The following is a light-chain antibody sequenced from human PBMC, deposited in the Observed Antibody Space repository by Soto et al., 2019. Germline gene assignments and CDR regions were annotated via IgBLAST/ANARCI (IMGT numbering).Light chain of an antibody. Sequence: HSALTQPASVSGSPGQSITISCTGTSSDVGGYDYVSWYQQHPGKAPKLMIYEVSNRPSGVSNRFSGSKSGNTASLTISGLQAEDEAAYYCSSYTSSSTGVFGTGTQLTVL. CDR1: SSDVGGYDY. J-gene: IGLJ1*01. V-gene: IGLV2-14*01. CDR2: EVS. CDR3: SSYTSSSTGV.